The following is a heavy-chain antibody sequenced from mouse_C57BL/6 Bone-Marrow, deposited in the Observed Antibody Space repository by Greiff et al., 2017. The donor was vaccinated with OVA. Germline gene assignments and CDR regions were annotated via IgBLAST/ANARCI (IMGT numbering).Heavy chain of an antibody. Sequence: VQLKESGGGLVKPGGSLKLSCAASGFTFSDYGMHWVRQAPEKGLEWVAYISSGSSTIYYADTVKGRFTISRDNAKNTLFLQMTSLRSEDTAMYYCARQGDYYGSSRGWFAYWGQGTLVTVSA. CDR1: GFTFSDYG. D-gene: IGHD1-1*01. J-gene: IGHJ3*01. CDR2: ISSGSSTI. V-gene: IGHV5-17*01. CDR3: ARQGDYYGSSRGWFAY.